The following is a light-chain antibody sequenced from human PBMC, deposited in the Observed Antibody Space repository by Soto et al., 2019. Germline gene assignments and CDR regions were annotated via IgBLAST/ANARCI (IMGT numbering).Light chain of an antibody. Sequence: QSALTLTASVSGSPGQSITISCTGTSSDVGGYNYVSWYQQHPGKAPKLMIYDVSNRPSGVSNRFSGSKSGNTASLTISGHQSEDEADYYCSSYTSSRTHYVFGTGTKLTVL. CDR2: DVS. V-gene: IGLV2-14*01. CDR1: SSDVGGYNY. CDR3: SSYTSSRTHYV. J-gene: IGLJ1*01.